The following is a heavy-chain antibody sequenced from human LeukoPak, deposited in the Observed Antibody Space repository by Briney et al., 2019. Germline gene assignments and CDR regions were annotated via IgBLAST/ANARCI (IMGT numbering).Heavy chain of an antibody. Sequence: ASVKVSCKVSGYTLTELSMHWVRQAPGKGLEWMGGFDPEDGETIYAQKFQGRVTMTEDTSTDTAYIELSSLRSEDTAVYYCAIVGATPANAFDIWGQGTMVTVSS. D-gene: IGHD1-26*01. CDR2: FDPEDGET. CDR1: GYTLTELS. V-gene: IGHV1-24*01. CDR3: AIVGATPANAFDI. J-gene: IGHJ3*02.